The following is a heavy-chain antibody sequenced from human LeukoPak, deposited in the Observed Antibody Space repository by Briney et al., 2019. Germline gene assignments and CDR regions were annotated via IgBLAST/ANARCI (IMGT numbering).Heavy chain of an antibody. CDR3: ARLRYYGGSAAFDI. V-gene: IGHV4-59*08. CDR2: IYYSGCT. Sequence: PSETVSLTCTVSGGSISSYYWSWIRQPPGKGLEWIGYIYYSGCTNYNPSLKSRVTISVDKSKNQFSLKLSSVTAADTAVYYCARLRYYGGSAAFDIWGQGTMVTVSS. D-gene: IGHD3-10*01. CDR1: GGSISSYY. J-gene: IGHJ3*02.